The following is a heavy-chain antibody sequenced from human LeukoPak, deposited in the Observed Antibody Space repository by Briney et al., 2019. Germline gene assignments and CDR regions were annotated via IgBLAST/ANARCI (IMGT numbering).Heavy chain of an antibody. V-gene: IGHV1-46*01. CDR3: ARIGPPKLPWFGELHAFDI. Sequence: ASVQVSCKASGYTITSYYMHWVRQARGQGLEWMGIINPSGGSTSYAQKFQGRVTMTRHMSTSRVYMELSSLRSEDTAVYYCARIGPPKLPWFGELHAFDIWGQGTMVTVSS. CDR2: INPSGGST. CDR1: GYTITSYY. D-gene: IGHD3-10*01. J-gene: IGHJ3*02.